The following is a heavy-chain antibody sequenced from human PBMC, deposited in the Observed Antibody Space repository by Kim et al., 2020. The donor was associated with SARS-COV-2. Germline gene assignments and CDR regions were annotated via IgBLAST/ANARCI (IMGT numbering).Heavy chain of an antibody. J-gene: IGHJ3*02. D-gene: IGHD3-9*01. CDR3: ARDRGYDILTGVLRGAFDI. Sequence: SETLSLTCTVSGGSISSGGYYWSWIRQHPGKGLEWIGYIYYSGSTYYNPSLKSRVTISVDTSKNQFSLKLSSVTAADTAVYYCARDRGYDILTGVLRGAFDIWGQGTMVTVSS. CDR2: IYYSGST. V-gene: IGHV4-31*03. CDR1: GGSISSGGYY.